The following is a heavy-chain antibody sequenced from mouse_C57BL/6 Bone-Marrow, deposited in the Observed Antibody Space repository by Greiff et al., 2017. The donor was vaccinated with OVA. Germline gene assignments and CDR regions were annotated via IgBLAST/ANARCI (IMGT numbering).Heavy chain of an antibody. CDR3: TTLLLRRWYFDV. Sequence: EVQLQQSGAELVRPGASVKLSCTASGFNIKDDYMHWVKQRPEQGLEWIGWIDPENGDTESDPKFQGKATITADTSSNTAYLQLSSLTSEGTAVSYCTTLLLRRWYFDVWGTGTTITVSS. J-gene: IGHJ1*03. CDR1: GFNIKDDY. V-gene: IGHV14-4*01. CDR2: IDPENGDT. D-gene: IGHD1-1*01.